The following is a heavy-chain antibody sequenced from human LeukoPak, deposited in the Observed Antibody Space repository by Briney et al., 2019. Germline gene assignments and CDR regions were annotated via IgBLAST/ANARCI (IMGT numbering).Heavy chain of an antibody. CDR3: ARGRHYDSSGYYDAYYFDY. D-gene: IGHD3-22*01. Sequence: PGGSLRLSCAASGFTFSSYAMSWVRQAPGKGLEWVSAISGSGGSTYYADSVKGRFTISRDNSKNTLYLQMNSLRAEDTAVYYCARGRHYDSSGYYDAYYFDYWGQGTLVTVSS. CDR1: GFTFSSYA. V-gene: IGHV3-23*01. CDR2: ISGSGGST. J-gene: IGHJ4*02.